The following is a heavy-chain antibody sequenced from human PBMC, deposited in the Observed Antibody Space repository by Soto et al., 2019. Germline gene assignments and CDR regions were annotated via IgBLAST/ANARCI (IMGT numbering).Heavy chain of an antibody. J-gene: IGHJ3*02. CDR3: AREPHYGDYVAFDI. CDR1: GFTFSSYS. CDR2: ISSSSSTI. D-gene: IGHD4-17*01. V-gene: IGHV3-48*01. Sequence: GGSLRLSCAASGFTFSSYSMNWVRQAPGKGLEWVLYISSSSSTIYYADSVKGRFTISRDNAKNSLYLQMNSLRAEDTAVYYCAREPHYGDYVAFDIWGQGTMVTVSS.